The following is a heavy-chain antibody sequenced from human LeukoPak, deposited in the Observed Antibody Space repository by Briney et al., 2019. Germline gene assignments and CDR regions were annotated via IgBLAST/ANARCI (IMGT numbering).Heavy chain of an antibody. CDR2: IYYSGST. V-gene: IGHV4-59*01. J-gene: IGHJ6*03. D-gene: IGHD3-3*01. Sequence: AETLPLTCTVSGGSISHYYWNWIRQPPGKGLEWIGYIYYSGSTTYNPSLKSRVTMSVDTAKNQFSLKLRSVTAADTAVYYCARGDFCSKSNCYLRPMDVWGKGTTVTVSS. CDR1: GGSISHYY. CDR3: ARGDFCSKSNCYLRPMDV.